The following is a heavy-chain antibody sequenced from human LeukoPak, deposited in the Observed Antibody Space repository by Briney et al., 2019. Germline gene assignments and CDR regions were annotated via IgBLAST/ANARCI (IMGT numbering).Heavy chain of an antibody. Sequence: GGSLRLSCAASGFTFSNYNMNWVRQALGKGLEWVSSISRSSSYIYYADSVKGRFTISRDNAKNSLYLQMNSLRAEDTAVYYCARAKPKNMVRGLIMRRESRYYFDYWGQGTLVTVSS. V-gene: IGHV3-21*04. CDR3: ARAKPKNMVRGLIMRRESRYYFDY. D-gene: IGHD3-10*01. CDR2: ISRSSSYI. CDR1: GFTFSNYN. J-gene: IGHJ4*02.